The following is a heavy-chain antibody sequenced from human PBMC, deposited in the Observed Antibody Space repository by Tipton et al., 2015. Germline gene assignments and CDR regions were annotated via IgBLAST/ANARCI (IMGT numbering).Heavy chain of an antibody. CDR2: VDHIGDS. CDR1: GYSISRGYS. J-gene: IGHJ4*02. Sequence: TLSLTCAVSGYSISRGYSWAWIRQPPGKGLEWIGSVDHIGDSYSNPSLKSRVTISLDTSKNQFSLQLSSVTDADTAVYYCARGELGDFDSWGQGTLVTVSS. CDR3: ARGELGDFDS. D-gene: IGHD6-6*01. V-gene: IGHV4-38-2*01.